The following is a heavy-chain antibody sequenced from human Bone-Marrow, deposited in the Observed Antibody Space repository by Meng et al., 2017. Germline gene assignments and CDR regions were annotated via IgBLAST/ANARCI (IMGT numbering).Heavy chain of an antibody. D-gene: IGHD3-22*01. J-gene: IGHJ4*02. CDR1: GFSLSTSGVG. CDR3: ARRTYYYDSSGYYYGVYFDY. V-gene: IGHV2-5*02. CDR2: IYWDDDK. Sequence: SGPTLVKPTQTLTLTCTFSGFSLSTSGVGVGWIRQPPGKALEWLALIYWDDDKRYSPSLKSRLTITKDTSKNQVVLTMTNMDPVDTATYYCARRTYYYDSSGYYYGVYFDYWGQGTLVTVSS.